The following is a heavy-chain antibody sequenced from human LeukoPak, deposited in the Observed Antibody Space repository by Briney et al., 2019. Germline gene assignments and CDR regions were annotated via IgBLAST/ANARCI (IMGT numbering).Heavy chain of an antibody. CDR1: GGTFSSYT. CDR2: IIPILGIA. CDR3: ARDLLCSGGSCPVDY. D-gene: IGHD2-15*01. V-gene: IGHV1-69*04. J-gene: IGHJ4*02. Sequence: SVKVSCKASGGTFSSYTISWVRQAPGQGLEWMGRIIPILGIANYAQKFQGRVTITADKSTSTAYMELSSLRSEDTAVCYCARDLLCSGGSCPVDYWGQGTLVTVSS.